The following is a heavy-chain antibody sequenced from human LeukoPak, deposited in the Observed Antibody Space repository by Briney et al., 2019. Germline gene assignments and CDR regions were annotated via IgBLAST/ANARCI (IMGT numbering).Heavy chain of an antibody. CDR3: AREGSLAAAGDFDY. J-gene: IGHJ4*02. CDR2: ISSSGSTI. D-gene: IGHD6-13*01. CDR1: GFPFSYYY. Sequence: GGSLRLSCAASGFPFSYYYMSWIRPAPGKGLEWGSYISSSGSTIYYADSVKGRFTISRDNAKNSLYLQMNSLRAEDTAVYYCAREGSLAAAGDFDYWGQGTLVTVSS. V-gene: IGHV3-11*01.